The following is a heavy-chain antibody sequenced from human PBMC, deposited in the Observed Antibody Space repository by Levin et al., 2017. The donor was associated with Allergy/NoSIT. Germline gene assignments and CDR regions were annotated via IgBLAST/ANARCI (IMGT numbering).Heavy chain of an antibody. CDR1: GFTFSNAW. D-gene: IGHD3-3*01. J-gene: IGHJ5*02. Sequence: GGSLRLSCAASGFTFSNAWMSWVRQAPGKGLEWVGRIKSKTDGGTTDYAAPVKGRFTISRDDSKNTLYLQMNSLKTEDTAVYYCTTESLTIYGWFDPWGQGTLVTVSS. V-gene: IGHV3-15*01. CDR2: IKSKTDGGTT. CDR3: TTESLTIYGWFDP.